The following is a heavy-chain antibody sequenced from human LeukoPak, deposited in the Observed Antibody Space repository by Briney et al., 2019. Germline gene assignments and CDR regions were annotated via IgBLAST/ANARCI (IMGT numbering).Heavy chain of an antibody. J-gene: IGHJ6*03. Sequence: GGSLRLSCAASGFTFSSYEMNWVRQAPGKGLEWVSYISSSGSTIYYADSVKGRFTITRDNAKNSLYLQMNSLRAEDTAVYYCAGGFWSGYYGYYYYMDVWGKGTTVTVSS. CDR1: GFTFSSYE. D-gene: IGHD3-3*01. CDR2: ISSSGSTI. CDR3: AGGFWSGYYGYYYYMDV. V-gene: IGHV3-48*03.